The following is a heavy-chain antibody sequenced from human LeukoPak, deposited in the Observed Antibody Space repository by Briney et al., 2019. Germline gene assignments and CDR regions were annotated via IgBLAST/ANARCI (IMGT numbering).Heavy chain of an antibody. CDR1: GYTFTSYY. CDR3: ARALGEIVVFFDI. CDR2: INPNSGGT. Sequence: GASVKVSCKASGYTFTSYYMHWVRQAPGQGLEWMGRINPNSGGTNYAQKFQGRVTMTRDTSISTAYMELSRLRSDDTAVYYCARALGEIVVFFDIWGQGTMVTVSS. J-gene: IGHJ3*02. V-gene: IGHV1-2*06. D-gene: IGHD5-12*01.